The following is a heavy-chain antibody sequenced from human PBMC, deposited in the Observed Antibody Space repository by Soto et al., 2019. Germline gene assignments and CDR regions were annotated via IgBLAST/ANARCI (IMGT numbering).Heavy chain of an antibody. J-gene: IGHJ4*02. Sequence: QVQLQQWGAGLLKPSETLSLTCAVYGGSFSGYYWSWIRQPPGKGLEWIGEINHSGSTNYNPSLKSRVTISVDTSKNQFSLKLSSVTAADTAVYYCHLGYSGYESLNYFDYWGQGTLVTVSS. D-gene: IGHD5-12*01. CDR2: INHSGST. CDR3: HLGYSGYESLNYFDY. CDR1: GGSFSGYY. V-gene: IGHV4-34*01.